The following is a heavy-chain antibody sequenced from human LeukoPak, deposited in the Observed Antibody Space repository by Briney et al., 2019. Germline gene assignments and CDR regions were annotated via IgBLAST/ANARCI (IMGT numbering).Heavy chain of an antibody. CDR1: GGTFSSYA. D-gene: IGHD2-2*01. CDR2: IIPTFGTA. Sequence: SVKVSCKASGGTFSSYAISWVRQAPGQGLEWMGGIIPTFGTANYAQKFQGRVTITADESTSTAYMELSSLRSEDTAVYYCARDGYQLLQGDYYYGMDVWGKGTTVTVSS. J-gene: IGHJ6*04. CDR3: ARDGYQLLQGDYYYGMDV. V-gene: IGHV1-69*13.